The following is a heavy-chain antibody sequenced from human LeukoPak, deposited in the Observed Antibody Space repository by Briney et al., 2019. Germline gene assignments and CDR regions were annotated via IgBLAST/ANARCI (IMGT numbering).Heavy chain of an antibody. D-gene: IGHD3-16*02. J-gene: IGHJ3*02. CDR2: ISGSGGST. V-gene: IGHV3-23*01. Sequence: GGSLRLSCAASGFTFSSYAMSWVRQAPGKGLEWVSAISGSGGSTYYADSMKGRFTISRDNSKNTLYLQMNSLRAEDTAVYYCAKPPITFGGVIGNAFDIWGQGTMVTVSS. CDR3: AKPPITFGGVIGNAFDI. CDR1: GFTFSSYA.